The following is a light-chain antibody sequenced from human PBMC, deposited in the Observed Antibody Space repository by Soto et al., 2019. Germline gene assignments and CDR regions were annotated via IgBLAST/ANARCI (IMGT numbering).Light chain of an antibody. Sequence: QSVLTQPPSASGTPGQRVTISCSGGSSNIGSKTVNWYQQLPGTAPKLLIYGSDQRPSGVPDRFSGYKSGTSASLAISGLQSEDEADYYCAEWDDSLNGYVFGTGTKLTVL. J-gene: IGLJ1*01. CDR3: AEWDDSLNGYV. V-gene: IGLV1-44*01. CDR1: SSNIGSKT. CDR2: GSD.